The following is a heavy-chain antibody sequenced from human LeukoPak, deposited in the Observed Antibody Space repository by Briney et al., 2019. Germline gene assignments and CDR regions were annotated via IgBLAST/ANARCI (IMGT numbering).Heavy chain of an antibody. Sequence: SETLSLTCVVSGDPISNYYWSWIRQPPGKGLEWIGYIHYSGYTNFNPSLKSRVTVSVDTSKSQFSLRLSSVATADTAVYYCARLPYDAFDVWGQGTMVTVSS. V-gene: IGHV4-59*01. CDR2: IHYSGYT. CDR1: GDPISNYY. CDR3: ARLPYDAFDV. J-gene: IGHJ3*01.